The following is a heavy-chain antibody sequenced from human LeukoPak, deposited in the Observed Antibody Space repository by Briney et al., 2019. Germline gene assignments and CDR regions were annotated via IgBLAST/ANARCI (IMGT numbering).Heavy chain of an antibody. D-gene: IGHD4-11*01. CDR2: INHSGRT. CDR1: GGSFSGYY. CDR3: ARDNGDYSNY. J-gene: IGHJ4*02. V-gene: IGHV4-34*01. Sequence: SETLSLTCAVYGGSFSGYYWSWIRQPPGEGLEWIGEINHSGRTNYNPSLKSRVTISVDTPKNQFSLKLSSVTAADTAVYYCARDNGDYSNYWGQGTLVTVSS.